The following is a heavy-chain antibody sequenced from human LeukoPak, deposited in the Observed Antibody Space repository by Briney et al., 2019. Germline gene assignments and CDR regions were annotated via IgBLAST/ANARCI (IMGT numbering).Heavy chain of an antibody. D-gene: IGHD3-9*01. V-gene: IGHV4-34*01. CDR2: INHSGST. CDR3: ARVSAYYDILTGYGDAFDI. CDR1: GGSFSGYY. Sequence: SETLSLTCAVYGGSFSGYYWSWIRQPPGKGLEWIGEINHSGSTNYNPSLKGRVTISVDTSKNQFSLKLSSVTAADTAVYYCARVSAYYDILTGYGDAFDIWGQGTMVTVSS. J-gene: IGHJ3*02.